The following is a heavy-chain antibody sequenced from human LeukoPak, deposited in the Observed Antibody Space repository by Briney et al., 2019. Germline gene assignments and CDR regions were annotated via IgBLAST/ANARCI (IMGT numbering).Heavy chain of an antibody. J-gene: IGHJ3*02. CDR2: ISWNSGSI. V-gene: IGHV3-9*01. D-gene: IGHD2/OR15-2a*01. CDR3: AKDIVNGAFDI. CDR1: GFTFDDYA. Sequence: PGGSLRLSCAASGFTFDDYAMHWVRQAPGKGLEWVSGISWNSGSIGYADSVKGRFTISRDNAKNSLYLQMNSLRAEDTALYYCAKDIVNGAFDIWGQGTMVTVSS.